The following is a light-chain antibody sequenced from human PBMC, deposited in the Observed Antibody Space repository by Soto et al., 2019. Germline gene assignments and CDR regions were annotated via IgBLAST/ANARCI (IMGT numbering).Light chain of an antibody. J-gene: IGLJ2*01. CDR1: SSNIGNNY. CDR3: GTWDSSLSAVL. V-gene: IGLV1-51*01. CDR2: DNN. Sequence: QSVLTQPPSVSAAPGQKVTISCSGSSSNIGNNYVSWYQHLPGTAPKLLIYDNNQRPSGIPDRFSGSKSGTSATLGITGLQTGAEADYYCGTWDSSLSAVLFGGGTKLTVL.